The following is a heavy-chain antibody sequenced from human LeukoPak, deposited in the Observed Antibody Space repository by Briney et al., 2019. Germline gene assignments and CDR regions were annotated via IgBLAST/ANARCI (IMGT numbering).Heavy chain of an antibody. CDR3: ARFEYSSSSVHHRARAFDI. Sequence: GGSLRLSCAASGFTFSSYAMHWVRQAPGKGLEWVAVISYDGTNKYYADSVKGRFTISRDNSKNTLYLQMNSLRAEDTAVYYCARFEYSSSSVHHRARAFDIWGQGTMVTVSS. D-gene: IGHD6-6*01. V-gene: IGHV3-30*14. CDR2: ISYDGTNK. CDR1: GFTFSSYA. J-gene: IGHJ3*02.